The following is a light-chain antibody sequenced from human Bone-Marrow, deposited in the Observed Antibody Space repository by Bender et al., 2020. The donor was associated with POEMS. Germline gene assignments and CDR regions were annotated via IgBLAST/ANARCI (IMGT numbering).Light chain of an antibody. CDR2: RNT. CDR3: SVYTDNSGWV. CDR1: SSNIGSNT. J-gene: IGLJ3*02. Sequence: QTVLSQPPAASGTPGQRVTISCSGSSSNIGSNTVSWYQQHPGAAPKLLITRNTQRPSGVPGRFSGSKSGTSASLAIGGLQSEDEADYYCSVYTDNSGWVFGGGTKLTV. V-gene: IGLV1-44*01.